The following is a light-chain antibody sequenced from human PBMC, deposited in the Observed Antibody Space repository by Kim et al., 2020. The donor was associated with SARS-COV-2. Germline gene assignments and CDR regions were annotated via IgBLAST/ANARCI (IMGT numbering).Light chain of an antibody. CDR2: GAS. J-gene: IGKJ4*01. Sequence: EIVLTQSPGTLSLSPGERATVSCRASQSVSSNYLAWYQQKPGQAPRLLIYGASSRATGIPDRFSGSGSETDFTLTISRLDPEDFAVYYCQKYGTSPLTFGGGTKVDIK. V-gene: IGKV3-20*01. CDR3: QKYGTSPLT. CDR1: QSVSSNY.